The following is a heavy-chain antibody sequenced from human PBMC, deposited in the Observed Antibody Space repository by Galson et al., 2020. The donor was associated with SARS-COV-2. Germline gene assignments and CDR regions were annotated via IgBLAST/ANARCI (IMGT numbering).Heavy chain of an antibody. Sequence: GGSLRLSCAASAFTFSNYVMHWVRQAPAKGPEWVAVISSDGSNSLYADSLKGRFTISRDNSKSTLYLQMNSLRAEDTAVYYCARGGEWELPYYFDYWGQGTLVTVSS. D-gene: IGHD1-26*01. CDR2: ISSDGSNS. CDR3: ARGGEWELPYYFDY. CDR1: AFTFSNYV. J-gene: IGHJ4*02. V-gene: IGHV3-30*04.